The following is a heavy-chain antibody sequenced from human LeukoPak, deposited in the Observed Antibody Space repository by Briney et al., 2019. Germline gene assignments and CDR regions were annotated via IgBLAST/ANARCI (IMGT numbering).Heavy chain of an antibody. D-gene: IGHD4-11*01. V-gene: IGHV5-51*01. CDR3: SRPNSNSGYYYYMDV. J-gene: IGHJ6*03. CDR2: IYPGDSDT. CDR1: GYSFTSYW. Sequence: GESLKISCKGSGYSFTSYWIGWVRQMPGKGLEWMGIIYPGDSDTRYSPSFQGQVTISDDKSISTAYLQWSSLMNSVTAKDYCSRPNSNSGYYYYMDVWGKGTTVTVSS.